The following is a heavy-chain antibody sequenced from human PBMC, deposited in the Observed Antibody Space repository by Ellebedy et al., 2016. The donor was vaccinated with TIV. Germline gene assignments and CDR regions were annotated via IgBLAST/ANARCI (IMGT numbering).Heavy chain of an antibody. CDR2: ISGSGDST. CDR1: GFTFSNYA. D-gene: IGHD4-17*01. Sequence: GGSLRLSXATFGFTFSNYAMSWVRQAPGKGLEWVSSISGSGDSTNYADSVKGRFTISRDNAKKSLYLQMDSLRAEDTAVYYCARRMGTTVTTRFDYWGQGTLVTVSS. V-gene: IGHV3-23*01. CDR3: ARRMGTTVTTRFDY. J-gene: IGHJ4*02.